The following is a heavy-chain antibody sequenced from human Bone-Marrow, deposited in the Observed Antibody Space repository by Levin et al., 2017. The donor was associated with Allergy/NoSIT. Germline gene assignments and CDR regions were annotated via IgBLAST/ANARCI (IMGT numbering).Heavy chain of an antibody. D-gene: IGHD1-26*01. CDR3: AKVLGSGSSHVYYFDL. V-gene: IGHV3-23*01. J-gene: IGHJ2*01. Sequence: GESMKISCAASGFTFSSYAMSWVRQPPGKGLEWVSAISGGGGGTNSAGSVKGRFTVSRDNSKNMLFLQMNSLTAEDTAVYYCAKVLGSGSSHVYYFDLWGRGTLVTVSS. CDR1: GFTFSSYA. CDR2: ISGGGGGT.